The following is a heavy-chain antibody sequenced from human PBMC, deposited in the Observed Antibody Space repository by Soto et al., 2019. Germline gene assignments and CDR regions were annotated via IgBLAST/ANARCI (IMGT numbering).Heavy chain of an antibody. CDR2: IDPSDSYT. CDR1: GYSFTSYW. J-gene: IGHJ6*02. Sequence: GESLKISCKGSGYSFTSYWISWVRQMPGKGLEWMGRIDPSDSYTNYSPSFQGHVTISADKSISTAYLQWSSLKASDTAMYYCARPTSSDYYYYGMDVWGQGTTVTVSS. D-gene: IGHD1-26*01. CDR3: ARPTSSDYYYYGMDV. V-gene: IGHV5-10-1*01.